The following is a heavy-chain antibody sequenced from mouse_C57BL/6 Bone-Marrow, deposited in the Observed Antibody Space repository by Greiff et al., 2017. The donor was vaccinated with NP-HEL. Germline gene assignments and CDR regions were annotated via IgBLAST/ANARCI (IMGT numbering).Heavy chain of an antibody. CDR1: GFTFSSYA. Sequence: EVMLVESGGGLVKPGGSLKLSCAASGFTFSSYAMSWVRQTPEKRLEWVATISDGGSYTYYPDNVKGRFTISRDKAKNNLYLQMSHLKSEDTAMYYCARRRSFAYWGQGTLVTVSA. J-gene: IGHJ3*01. V-gene: IGHV5-4*03. CDR3: ARRRSFAY. CDR2: ISDGGSYT.